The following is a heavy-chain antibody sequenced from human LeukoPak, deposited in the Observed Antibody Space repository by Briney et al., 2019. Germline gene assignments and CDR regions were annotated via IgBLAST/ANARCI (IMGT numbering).Heavy chain of an antibody. V-gene: IGHV4-38-2*02. Sequence: SETLSLTCSVSGYSISNGYYWGWIRQPPGKGLECIGSLYHTGSAYYNPSLKSRVTISIDTSKNQFSLNLKSVTAADTAVYYCARELYGSGSFTDYWGQGTLVTVSS. CDR3: ARELYGSGSFTDY. D-gene: IGHD3-10*01. CDR1: GYSISNGYY. CDR2: LYHTGSA. J-gene: IGHJ4*02.